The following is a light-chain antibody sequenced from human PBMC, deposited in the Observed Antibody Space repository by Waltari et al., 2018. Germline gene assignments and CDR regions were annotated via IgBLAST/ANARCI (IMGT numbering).Light chain of an antibody. CDR1: QSISNS. V-gene: IGKV1-39*01. CDR2: AAS. CDR3: QQSDRIPRT. Sequence: DIQMTQSPPSLSASVGDRVTITCRASQSISNSLNWYQQKPGKAPKLLISAASSLQSGVPSSFSGSGSGTDVTLTISSLQPEDVATYYCQQSDRIPRTFGQGTKVEIK. J-gene: IGKJ1*01.